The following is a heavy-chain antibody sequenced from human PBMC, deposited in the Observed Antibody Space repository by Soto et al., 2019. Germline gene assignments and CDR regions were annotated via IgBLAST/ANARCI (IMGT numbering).Heavy chain of an antibody. J-gene: IGHJ6*02. CDR3: ARVGKQWLENYYGMDV. CDR2: IGTAGDT. CDR1: GFTFSSYD. Sequence: GGSLRLSCAASGFTFSSYDMHWVRQATGKGLEWVSAIGTAGDTYYPGSVKGRFTISRENAKNSLYLQMNSLRAEDTAVYYCARVGKQWLENYYGMDVWGQRPTVTVSS. V-gene: IGHV3-13*01. D-gene: IGHD6-19*01.